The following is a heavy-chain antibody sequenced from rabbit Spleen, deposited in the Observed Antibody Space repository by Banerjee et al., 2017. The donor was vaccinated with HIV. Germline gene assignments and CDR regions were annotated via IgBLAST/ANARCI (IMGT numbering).Heavy chain of an antibody. CDR2: IDTGTTGFT. V-gene: IGHV1S45*01. Sequence: EQLLESGGGLVKPEGSLKLSCTASGFSFSTSSYMCWVRQAPGKGLEWIACIDTGTTGFTYFATWAKGRFTSSKTSNTVTLQMTSLTAADTATYFCARDLAGVIGWNFGWWGPGTLVTVS. CDR3: ARDLAGVIGWNFGW. D-gene: IGHD4-1*01. CDR1: GFSFSTSSY. J-gene: IGHJ4*01.